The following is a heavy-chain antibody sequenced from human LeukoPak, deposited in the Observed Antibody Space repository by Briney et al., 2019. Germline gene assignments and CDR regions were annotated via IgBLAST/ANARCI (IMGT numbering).Heavy chain of an antibody. D-gene: IGHD3-10*01. Sequence: SETLSLTCTVSGGSFSSNSYYWGWIRQPPGKGLVWIGSIYYSGSTYYNPSLKSRVTISVDTSKKQFSLKVSSVTAADTAVYYCARRSRTGFFDYWGQGTLVTVSS. CDR3: ARRSRTGFFDY. CDR2: IYYSGST. CDR1: GGSFSSNSYY. V-gene: IGHV4-39*01. J-gene: IGHJ4*02.